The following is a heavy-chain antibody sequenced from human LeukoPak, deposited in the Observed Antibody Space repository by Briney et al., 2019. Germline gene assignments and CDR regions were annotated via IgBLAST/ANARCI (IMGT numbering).Heavy chain of an antibody. CDR1: GGTFSSYA. Sequence: GASVKVSCKASGGTFSSYAISWVRQAPGQGVEWMGRIIPILGIANYAQKFQGRVTITADKSTSTAYMELSSLRSEDTAVYYCARDMPLYCSGDSCYLGNLDYWGQGTLVTVSS. CDR3: ARDMPLYCSGDSCYLGNLDY. CDR2: IIPILGIA. D-gene: IGHD2-15*01. J-gene: IGHJ4*02. V-gene: IGHV1-69*04.